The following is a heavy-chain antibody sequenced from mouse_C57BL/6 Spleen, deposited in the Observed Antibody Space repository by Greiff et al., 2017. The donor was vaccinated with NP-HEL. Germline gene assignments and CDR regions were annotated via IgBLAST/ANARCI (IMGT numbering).Heavy chain of an antibody. CDR1: GYTFTSYW. D-gene: IGHD1-1*01. CDR2: INPSSGYT. V-gene: IGHV1-7*01. J-gene: IGHJ2*01. CDR3: AFITTVVGFDY. Sequence: VQLQQSGAELAKPGASVKLSCTASGYTFTSYWMHWVKQRPGQGLEWIGYINPSSGYTKYNQKFKDKATLTADKSSSPAYMQLSSLTYEDSAVYYCAFITTVVGFDYWGQGTTLTVSS.